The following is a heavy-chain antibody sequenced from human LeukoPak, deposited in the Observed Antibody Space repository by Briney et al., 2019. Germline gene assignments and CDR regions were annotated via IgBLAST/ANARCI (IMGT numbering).Heavy chain of an antibody. J-gene: IGHJ4*02. CDR2: IYPNSGTT. V-gene: IGHV1-2*02. Sequence: ASVKVSRKASRYTVTGYYIHWVRQPPGQGLEWMGYIYPNSGTTKYAQKFQGRVTMTRDTSISTAYMELSGLRSDDTAVYYCGTLLSNGPFDYWGQGSLVTVSS. CDR1: RYTVTGYY. CDR3: GTLLSNGPFDY.